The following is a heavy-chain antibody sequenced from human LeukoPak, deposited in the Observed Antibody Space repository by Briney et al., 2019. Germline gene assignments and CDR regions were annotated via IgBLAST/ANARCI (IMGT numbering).Heavy chain of an antibody. J-gene: IGHJ4*02. CDR1: GYTFTGYY. Sequence: ASVKVSCKASGYTFTGYYMHWVRQAPGHGLEWMGWINPNSGGTNYAQKFQGRVTMTRDTSIIKAYMELSTLRSDVTAVYCGASYRYSSSTGDFVDFWGQEPLVTVFS. CDR2: INPNSGGT. CDR3: ASYRYSSSTGDFVDF. V-gene: IGHV1-2*02. D-gene: IGHD6-6*01.